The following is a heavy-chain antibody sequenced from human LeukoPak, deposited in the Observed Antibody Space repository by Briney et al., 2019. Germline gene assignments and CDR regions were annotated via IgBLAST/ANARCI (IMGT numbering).Heavy chain of an antibody. CDR1: GGSFSGYS. J-gene: IGHJ4*02. Sequence: SETLSLTCAVYGGSFSGYSWNWIRQPPVKGLEWIGEINHSGGTNYNPSLKSRVTISVDTSKKQFSLKLSSVTAADTAVYYCARGVDYYGVWGQGTLVTVSS. CDR2: INHSGGT. D-gene: IGHD3-10*01. V-gene: IGHV4-34*01. CDR3: ARGVDYYGV.